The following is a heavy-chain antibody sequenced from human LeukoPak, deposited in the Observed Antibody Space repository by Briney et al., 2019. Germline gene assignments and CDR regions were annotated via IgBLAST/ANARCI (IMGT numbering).Heavy chain of an antibody. CDR3: GSNTHQRVSVSAIAH. D-gene: IGHD1/OR15-1a*01. CDR1: GYTFPASY. Sequence: VSVSVSCRASGYTFPASYIHWVPHAPAQGLEWMRWINPISVDTKYAQNFQGRVTLTRDTSISTAYMELSGVRSDDTAVYYCGSNTHQRVSVSAIAHWGQGSLVTVPS. V-gene: IGHV1-2*02. J-gene: IGHJ5*02. CDR2: INPISVDT.